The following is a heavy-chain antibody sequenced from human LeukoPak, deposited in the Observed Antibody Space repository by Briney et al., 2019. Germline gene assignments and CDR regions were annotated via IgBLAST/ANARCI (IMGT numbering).Heavy chain of an antibody. CDR1: GGTFSSYA. V-gene: IGHV1-69*06. J-gene: IGHJ3*02. Sequence: SVKVSCKASGGTFSSYAISWVRQAPGQGLKWMGRIIHIFGTANYAQKFQGRVTITADKSTSTAYMELSSLRSEDTAVYYCAQGRIAVADHAFDIWGQGTMVTVSS. CDR3: AQGRIAVADHAFDI. CDR2: IIHIFGTA. D-gene: IGHD6-19*01.